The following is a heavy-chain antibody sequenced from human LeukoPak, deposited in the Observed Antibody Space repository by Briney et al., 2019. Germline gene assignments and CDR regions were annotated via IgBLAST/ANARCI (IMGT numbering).Heavy chain of an antibody. J-gene: IGHJ4*02. V-gene: IGHV1-3*01. Sequence: ASVKVSCKASGYPFRSYVIHWLRQAPGQTLEWIGWINPANGNTKYSRNFQGRVTITRDTSTSTVYMELSSLRSEDTAVYYCARVSRYCSSTSCHFDYWGQGTLVTVSS. CDR3: ARVSRYCSSTSCHFDY. CDR2: INPANGNT. D-gene: IGHD2-2*01. CDR1: GYPFRSYV.